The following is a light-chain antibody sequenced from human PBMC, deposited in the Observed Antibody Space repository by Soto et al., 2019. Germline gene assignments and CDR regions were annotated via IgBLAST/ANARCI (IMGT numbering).Light chain of an antibody. CDR2: DAS. J-gene: IGKJ3*01. V-gene: IGKV3-11*01. CDR1: QSVSSY. Sequence: EIVLTQSPATLSLSPGERATLSCRASQSVSSYFAWYQQKPGQAPRLLIYDASNRATGIPARFSGSGSGTDFTLTISTLEPEDFAFYYCQQRSNWLFTFGPGTKVDIK. CDR3: QQRSNWLFT.